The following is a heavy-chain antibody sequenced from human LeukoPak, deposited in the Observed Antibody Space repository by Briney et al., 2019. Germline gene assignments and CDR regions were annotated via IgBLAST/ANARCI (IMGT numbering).Heavy chain of an antibody. Sequence: SQTLSLTCTVSGGSISSGGYYWSWIRQHPGKGLEWIGYIYYSGSTYYNPSLKSRVTVSVDTSKNQFSLKLSSVTAADTAVYYCAREGYYDSRGVFDYWGRGTLVTVSS. V-gene: IGHV4-31*03. CDR3: AREGYYDSRGVFDY. J-gene: IGHJ4*02. CDR2: IYYSGST. CDR1: GGSISSGGYY. D-gene: IGHD3-22*01.